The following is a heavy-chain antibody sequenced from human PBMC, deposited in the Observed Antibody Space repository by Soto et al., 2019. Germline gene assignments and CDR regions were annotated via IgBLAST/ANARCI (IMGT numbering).Heavy chain of an antibody. CDR1: GYSFATSG. CDR3: ARGQQVSTIRGVQGFDY. D-gene: IGHD3-10*01. Sequence: QVKLVQSGTEVKQPGASMKVSCKASGYSFATSGISWVRQAPGQGLEWMGWISAYNGNTNYDQKLQDRVTMTTDTSTSTAYLELRNLRSDDTAVYYCARGQQVSTIRGVQGFDYWGQGTLVTVSS. CDR2: ISAYNGNT. J-gene: IGHJ4*02. V-gene: IGHV1-18*01.